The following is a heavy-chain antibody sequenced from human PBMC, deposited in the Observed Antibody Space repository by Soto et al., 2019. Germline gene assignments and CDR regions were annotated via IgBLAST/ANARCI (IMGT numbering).Heavy chain of an antibody. D-gene: IGHD1-26*01. CDR3: VRDGTKNLRDRFEP. J-gene: IGHJ5*02. CDR2: IYATGDT. Sequence: LSLTCNVSGASLSRYYWSWIRQPPGKGLEWIGRIYATGDTDYNPSLKSRISMSVDMSKKQFSLTLRSVTAADTAIYYCVRDGTKNLRDRFEPWGRGILVTVSS. CDR1: GASLSRYY. V-gene: IGHV4-4*07.